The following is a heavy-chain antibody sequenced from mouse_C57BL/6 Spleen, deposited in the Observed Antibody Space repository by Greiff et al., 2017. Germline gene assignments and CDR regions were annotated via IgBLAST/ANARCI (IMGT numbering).Heavy chain of an antibody. CDR3: TFYDGYSYYFDS. V-gene: IGHV14-1*01. J-gene: IGHJ2*01. Sequence: VQLQQSGAELVRPGASVKLSCTASGFNIKDYYMHWVKQRPEQGLEWIGRIDPEDGDTEYAPKFQGKATMTADTSSNTAYLQLSSLTSEDTAVYYCTFYDGYSYYFDSWGQGTTLTVSS. CDR1: GFNIKDYY. CDR2: IDPEDGDT. D-gene: IGHD2-3*01.